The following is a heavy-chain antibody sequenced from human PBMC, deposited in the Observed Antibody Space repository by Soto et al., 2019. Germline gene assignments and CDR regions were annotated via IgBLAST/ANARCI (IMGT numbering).Heavy chain of an antibody. D-gene: IGHD4-4*01. CDR2: IIPILGIA. Sequence: ASVKVSCKASGGTFSSYAISWVRQAPGQGLEWMGRIIPILGIANYAQKFQGRVTITADKSTSTAYMELSSLRSEDTAVYYCARYVTNSDYSNYYYYYGMDVWGQGTTVTVSS. J-gene: IGHJ6*02. CDR3: ARYVTNSDYSNYYYYYGMDV. CDR1: GGTFSSYA. V-gene: IGHV1-69*04.